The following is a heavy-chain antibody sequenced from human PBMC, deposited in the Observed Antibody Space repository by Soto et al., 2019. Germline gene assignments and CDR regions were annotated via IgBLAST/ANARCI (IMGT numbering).Heavy chain of an antibody. CDR2: ISSSSRTI. CDR3: ARAPNRALDY. Sequence: PGGSLRLSCAASGFTFSSYTMHWVRQAPGKGLEWISYISSSSRTIYYADSVKGRFTISRDNAQSSLYLQMTSLRDEDTAVYYCARAPNRALDYWGQGNLVTVSS. CDR1: GFTFSSYT. V-gene: IGHV3-48*02. D-gene: IGHD2-8*01. J-gene: IGHJ4*02.